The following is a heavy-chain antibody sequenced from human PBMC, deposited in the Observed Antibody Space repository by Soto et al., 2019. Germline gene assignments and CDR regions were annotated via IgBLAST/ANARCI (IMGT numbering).Heavy chain of an antibody. J-gene: IGHJ4*02. V-gene: IGHV4-34*01. Sequence: QVQLQQWGAGLLKPSETLSLTCAVYGGSFSGYYWSWIRQPPGKGLGWIGEINHSGSTNYNPSLKSRVTISVDTSKNQFSLKLSSVTAADTAVYYCASGSSGWYVFDYWGQGTLVTVSS. CDR1: GGSFSGYY. D-gene: IGHD6-19*01. CDR2: INHSGST. CDR3: ASGSSGWYVFDY.